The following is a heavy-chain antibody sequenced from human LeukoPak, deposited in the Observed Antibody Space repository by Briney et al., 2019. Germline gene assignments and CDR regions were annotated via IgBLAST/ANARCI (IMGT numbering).Heavy chain of an antibody. V-gene: IGHV3-11*04. CDR1: GFTFSDYY. Sequence: SLRLSCAASGFTFSDYYMSWIRQAPGKGLEWVSYISFSVNTKYYGDSVKGRFTISRDNAKNSLYLHMDSLRAEDTTVYYCARGAYSSGWAYFDHWGQGTLVTVSS. CDR3: ARGAYSSGWAYFDH. J-gene: IGHJ4*02. D-gene: IGHD6-19*01. CDR2: ISFSVNTK.